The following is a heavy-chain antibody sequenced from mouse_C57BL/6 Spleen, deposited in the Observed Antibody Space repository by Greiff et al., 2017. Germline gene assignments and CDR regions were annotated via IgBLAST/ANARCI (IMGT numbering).Heavy chain of an antibody. V-gene: IGHV1-19*01. J-gene: IGHJ2*01. CDR3: ARHPYYYGSSTDY. CDR2: INPYNGGT. Sequence: EVQLQQSGPVLVKPGASVKMSCKASGYTFTDYYMNWVKQSHGKSLEWIGVINPYNGGTSYNQKFKGKATLTVDKSSSTAYMELNSLTSEDSAVYYCARHPYYYGSSTDYWGQGTTLTVSS. D-gene: IGHD1-1*01. CDR1: GYTFTDYY.